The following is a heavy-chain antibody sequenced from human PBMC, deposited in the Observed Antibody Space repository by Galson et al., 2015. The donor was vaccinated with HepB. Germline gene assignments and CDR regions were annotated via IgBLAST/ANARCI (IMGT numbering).Heavy chain of an antibody. CDR3: VRKVEFTKNYFDY. Sequence: SLRLSCAASGFIFRSYDMHWVRQAPGKGLEYVSAVSSNGGRTYYADSVKGRFTISRDNSKNTLDLQMSSLRSEDTAVYYCVRKVEFTKNYFDYWGQGIPVTVSS. J-gene: IGHJ4*02. D-gene: IGHD2-8*01. CDR1: GFIFRSYD. CDR2: VSSNGGRT. V-gene: IGHV3-64D*06.